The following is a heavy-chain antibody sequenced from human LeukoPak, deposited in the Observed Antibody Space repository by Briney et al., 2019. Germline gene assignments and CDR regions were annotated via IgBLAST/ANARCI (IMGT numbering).Heavy chain of an antibody. D-gene: IGHD6-19*01. Sequence: GRSLRLSCAASGFTFSNYAMHWVRQAPGKGLEWLAVISFDGNNEYYADSVKGRFTISRDNSKNTLYLQMNSLRAEDTAVYYCARASQWLAFDYWGQGTLVTVSP. CDR1: GFTFSNYA. CDR3: ARASQWLAFDY. V-gene: IGHV3-30*14. CDR2: ISFDGNNE. J-gene: IGHJ4*02.